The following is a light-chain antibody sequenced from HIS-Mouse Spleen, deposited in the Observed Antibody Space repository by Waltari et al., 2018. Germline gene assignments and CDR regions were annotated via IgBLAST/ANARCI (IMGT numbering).Light chain of an antibody. J-gene: IGLJ2*01. V-gene: IGLV3-21*03. CDR3: QVWDSSSDHVV. CDR2: DGS. CDR1: NIGSKS. Sequence: SYVLTQPPSVSVAPGKTARITCGGNNIGSKSVHGYQQKPGQALVLVVYDGSDRPSGIPERFAGSNSGNTATLTISRVEAGDEADYYCQVWDSSSDHVVFGGGTKLTVL.